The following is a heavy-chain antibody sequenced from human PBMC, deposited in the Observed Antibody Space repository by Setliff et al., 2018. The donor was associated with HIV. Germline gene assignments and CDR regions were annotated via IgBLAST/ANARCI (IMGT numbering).Heavy chain of an antibody. CDR1: GYSFTGYN. CDR2: INPDSGGT. D-gene: IGHD3-9*01. V-gene: IGHV1-2*02. J-gene: IGHJ6*03. Sequence: ASVKVSCKASGYSFTGYNLYWVRQAPGQGLEWMGWINPDSGGTKYARKFEDRVTMSRDTSINTGFMELNSLRSDDTAVYYCARDVSGFDLFSSYMDVWDKGTTVTVSS. CDR3: ARDVSGFDLFSSYMDV.